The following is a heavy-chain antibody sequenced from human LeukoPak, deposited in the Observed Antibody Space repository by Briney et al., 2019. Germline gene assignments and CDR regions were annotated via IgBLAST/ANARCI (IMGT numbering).Heavy chain of an antibody. J-gene: IGHJ4*02. V-gene: IGHV4-59*01. Sequence: PSETLSLTCTVSGGSISSYYWSWIRQPPGKGLEWIGYIYYSGSTNYNPSLKSRVTISVDTSKNQFSLKLSSVTAADTAVYYCARVIGRGWYNYWGQGTLVTVSS. CDR3: ARVIGRGWYNY. D-gene: IGHD6-19*01. CDR1: GGSISSYY. CDR2: IYYSGST.